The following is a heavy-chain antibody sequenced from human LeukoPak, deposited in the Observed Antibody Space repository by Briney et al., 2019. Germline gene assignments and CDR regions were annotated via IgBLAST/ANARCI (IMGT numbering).Heavy chain of an antibody. CDR3: ARGRGGNPYYYDY. D-gene: IGHD4-23*01. CDR1: GFTFSNYG. J-gene: IGHJ4*02. CDR2: IWYDGSNK. Sequence: PGGSLRLSCAASGFTFSNYGMHWVRQAPGKGLEWVAVIWYDGSNKYYADSVKGRFTISRDDSKNTLYLQMNSLRAEDTALYYCARGRGGNPYYYDYWGQGSLGTVSS. V-gene: IGHV3-33*01.